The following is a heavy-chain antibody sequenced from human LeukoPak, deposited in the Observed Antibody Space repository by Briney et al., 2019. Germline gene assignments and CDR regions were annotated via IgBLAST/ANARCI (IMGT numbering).Heavy chain of an antibody. Sequence: GGSLRLSCAASGFTFDDYAMHWVRQAPGKGLEWVSGISWNSGSIGYADSVKGRFTISRDNAKNSLYLQMNSLRAEDTALYYCAEGAGGATFDAFDIWGQGTMVTVSS. CDR2: ISWNSGSI. CDR3: AEGAGGATFDAFDI. CDR1: GFTFDDYA. D-gene: IGHD2/OR15-2a*01. V-gene: IGHV3-9*01. J-gene: IGHJ3*02.